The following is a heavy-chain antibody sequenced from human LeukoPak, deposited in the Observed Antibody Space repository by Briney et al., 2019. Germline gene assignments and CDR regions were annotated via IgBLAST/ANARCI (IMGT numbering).Heavy chain of an antibody. D-gene: IGHD4-17*01. J-gene: IGHJ4*02. V-gene: IGHV3-53*01. CDR3: ARGLDYGDYFDY. CDR1: GFTVSSNY. CDR2: FYSVGST. Sequence: GGSLRLSCAASGFTVSSNYMSWVRQAPGKGLEWVSLFYSVGSTYYADSVKGRFTISRDNSENTLYLQMNSLRAEDTAVYYCARGLDYGDYFDYWGQGTLVTVSS.